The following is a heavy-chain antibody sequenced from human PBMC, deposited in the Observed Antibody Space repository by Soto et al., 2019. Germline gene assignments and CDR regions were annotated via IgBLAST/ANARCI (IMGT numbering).Heavy chain of an antibody. J-gene: IGHJ6*02. D-gene: IGHD3-10*01. V-gene: IGHV3-53*01. CDR1: GFTVTSYY. CDR2: IYTGGNT. CDR3: ARDYYYGSGNYYRADYYHYGMDV. Sequence: GGSLRLSCAASGFTVTSYYMSWDRQASGKGLEWVSLIYTGGNTNYADSVKGRFTISRDNSKNTLYLQMNSLRAEDTAVYYCARDYYYGSGNYYRADYYHYGMDVWGQGTTVTVSS.